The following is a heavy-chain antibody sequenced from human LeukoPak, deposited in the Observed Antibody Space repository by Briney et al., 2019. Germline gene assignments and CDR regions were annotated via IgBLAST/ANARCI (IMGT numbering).Heavy chain of an antibody. Sequence: GSVNDSFKSSVYTFINYGLSWVRQAPGQGLEWMGWISAYNGNTNYAQKLQGRVTMTTDTSTSTAYMELRSLRSDDTAVYYCARGEYGSGSYPTRPWGQGTLVTVSS. J-gene: IGHJ5*02. CDR2: ISAYNGNT. V-gene: IGHV1-18*01. CDR1: VYTFINYG. CDR3: ARGEYGSGSYPTRP. D-gene: IGHD3-10*01.